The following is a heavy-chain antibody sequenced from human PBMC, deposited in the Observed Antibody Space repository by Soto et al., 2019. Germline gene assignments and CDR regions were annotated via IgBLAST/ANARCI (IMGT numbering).Heavy chain of an antibody. CDR1: GFTFSDYY. CDR3: AREADFGELSLREFDY. CDR2: ISSSGSTI. J-gene: IGHJ4*02. D-gene: IGHD3-10*01. V-gene: IGHV3-11*01. Sequence: GGSLRLSCAASGFTFSDYYMSWIRQAPGKGLEWVSYISSSGSTIYYADSVKGRFTISRDNAKNSLYLQMNSLRAEDTAVYYCAREADFGELSLREFDYWGQGTLVTVSS.